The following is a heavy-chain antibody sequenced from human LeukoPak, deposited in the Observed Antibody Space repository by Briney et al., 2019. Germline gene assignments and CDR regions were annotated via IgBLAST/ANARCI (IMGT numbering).Heavy chain of an antibody. V-gene: IGHV4-31*03. J-gene: IGHJ4*02. CDR2: IYYSGST. D-gene: IGHD3-22*01. CDR3: ARAGLYYYDSSGYSHLPYYFDY. Sequence: SQTLSLTCTVSGGSISSGGYYWSWIRQHPGKGLEWIGYIYYSGSTYYNPSLKSRVTISVDTSKNQFSLKLSSVTAADTAVYYCARAGLYYYDSSGYSHLPYYFDYWDQGTLVTVSS. CDR1: GGSISSGGYY.